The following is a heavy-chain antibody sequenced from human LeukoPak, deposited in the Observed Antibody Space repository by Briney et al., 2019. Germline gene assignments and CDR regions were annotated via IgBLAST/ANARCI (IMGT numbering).Heavy chain of an antibody. Sequence: NPSETLSLTCTVSGGSISRYYWSWIRQPPGKGLEWIGYIYYSGYTNYNPSLQCRVTLSVATSKNQFSLKLSSVTAADTAVYYCARSYSSSCPSFDYWGQGTLVTVSS. CDR3: ARSYSSSCPSFDY. D-gene: IGHD6-13*01. CDR1: GGSISRYY. CDR2: IYYSGYT. V-gene: IGHV4-59*01. J-gene: IGHJ4*02.